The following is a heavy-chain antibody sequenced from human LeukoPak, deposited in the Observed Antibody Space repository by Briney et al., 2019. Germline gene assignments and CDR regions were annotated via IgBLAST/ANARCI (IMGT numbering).Heavy chain of an antibody. CDR3: ARSPLGYCSGGSCSSFDY. D-gene: IGHD2-15*01. CDR1: GYTFTGYY. CDR2: VNPNSGGT. J-gene: IGHJ4*02. Sequence: ASVKVSCKASGYTFTGYYMHWVRQAPGQGLEWMGWVNPNSGGTNYAQKFQGWVTMTRDTSISTAYMELSRLRSDDTAVYYCARSPLGYCSGGSCSSFDYWGQGTLVTVSS. V-gene: IGHV1-2*04.